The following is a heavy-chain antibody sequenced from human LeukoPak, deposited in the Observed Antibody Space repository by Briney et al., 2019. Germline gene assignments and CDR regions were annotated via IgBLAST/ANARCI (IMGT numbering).Heavy chain of an antibody. V-gene: IGHV3-23*01. CDR3: AKRGVVIRVILVGFHKEAYYFDS. CDR1: GITLSNYG. Sequence: GSLRLSCAVSGITLSNYGMSWVRQAPGKGLEWVAGISDSGGRTNYEDSVKGRFTISRDNPKNTLYLQMNSLRAEDTAVYFCAKRGVVIRVILVGFHKEAYYFDSWGQGALVTVSS. D-gene: IGHD3-22*01. CDR2: ISDSGGRT. J-gene: IGHJ4*02.